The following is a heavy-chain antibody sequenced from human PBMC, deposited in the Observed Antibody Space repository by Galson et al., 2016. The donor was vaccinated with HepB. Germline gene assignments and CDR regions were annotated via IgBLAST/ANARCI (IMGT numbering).Heavy chain of an antibody. CDR1: GFTFSNYA. J-gene: IGHJ4*02. CDR2: IRGVGGTT. V-gene: IGHV3-23*01. CDR3: ASLPGVSIFGVMWYFDY. D-gene: IGHD3-3*01. Sequence: SLRLSCAASGFTFSNYAMSWVRQAPGKGLEWVSTIRGVGGTTYYADSVKGRFTISRDNYKNTLYLQMNSLRADDTAVYYCASLPGVSIFGVMWYFDYWGQGILVTVSS.